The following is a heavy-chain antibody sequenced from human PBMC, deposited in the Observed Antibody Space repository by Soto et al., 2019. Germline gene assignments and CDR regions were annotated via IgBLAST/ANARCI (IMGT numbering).Heavy chain of an antibody. CDR3: ARDFIYYSDNSAYKAHDY. CDR1: EFTFSSYG. Sequence: GGSLRLSCAASEFTFSSYGMNWVRQAPGRGQEWVSSISTTSDYIFYADSVKGRFTISRDNAKNSLYLQMNSLRAEDTAVYYCARDFIYYSDNSAYKAHDYWGQGTLVTVSS. V-gene: IGHV3-21*01. D-gene: IGHD3-22*01. CDR2: ISTTSDYI. J-gene: IGHJ4*02.